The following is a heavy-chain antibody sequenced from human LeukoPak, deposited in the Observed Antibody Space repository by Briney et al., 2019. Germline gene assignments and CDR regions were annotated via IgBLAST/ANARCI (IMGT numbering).Heavy chain of an antibody. V-gene: IGHV1-69*06. Sequence: VASVKVSCKASGGTFSSYAISWVRQAPGQGLEWMGGIIPIFGTANYAQKFQGRVTITADKSTSTAYMELSSLRSEDTAVYYCAAPYYYHSSGYVFGYWGQGTLVTVSS. J-gene: IGHJ4*02. CDR1: GGTFSSYA. CDR2: IIPIFGTA. CDR3: AAPYYYHSSGYVFGY. D-gene: IGHD3-22*01.